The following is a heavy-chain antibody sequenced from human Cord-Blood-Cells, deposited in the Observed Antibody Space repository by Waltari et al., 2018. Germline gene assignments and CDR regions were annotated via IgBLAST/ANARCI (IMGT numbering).Heavy chain of an antibody. V-gene: IGHV1-69*01. Sequence: QVQLVQSGAEVKKPGSSVKVSCKASGGTFISYYIRWLRQPPGKGREWMGGIIPIFGTANYAQKFQGRVTITADESTSTAYMELSSLRSEDTAVYYCARPETGVNPYDAFDIWGQGTMVTVSS. CDR3: ARPETGVNPYDAFDI. D-gene: IGHD7-27*01. CDR2: IIPIFGTA. CDR1: GGTFISYY. J-gene: IGHJ3*02.